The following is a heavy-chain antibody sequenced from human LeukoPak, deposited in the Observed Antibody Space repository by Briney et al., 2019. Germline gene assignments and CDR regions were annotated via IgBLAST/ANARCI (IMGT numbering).Heavy chain of an antibody. J-gene: IGHJ4*02. D-gene: IGHD4-17*01. CDR2: VSYSGNT. CDR1: SGSISSSSFN. Sequence: PSETLSLTCTVSSGSISSSSFNWGWVRQPPGKGLEWIGSVSYSGNTYYNPSLRSRVTISVDTSKNQFSLKLSSMTAADTAVYYCARNYGDYLFDYWGQGTQVTVSS. V-gene: IGHV4-39*01. CDR3: ARNYGDYLFDY.